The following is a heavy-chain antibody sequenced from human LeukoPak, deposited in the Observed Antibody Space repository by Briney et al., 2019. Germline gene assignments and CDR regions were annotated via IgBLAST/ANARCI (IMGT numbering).Heavy chain of an antibody. D-gene: IGHD1-1*01. Sequence: VASVKVSCKVSGYTLTELSMHWVRQAPGKGLEWMGGFDPEDGETIYAQKFQGRVTMTEDTSTDTAYMELSSLRSEDTAVYYYATASAGNFDYWGQGTLVTVSS. V-gene: IGHV1-24*01. CDR1: GYTLTELS. J-gene: IGHJ4*02. CDR2: FDPEDGET. CDR3: ATASAGNFDY.